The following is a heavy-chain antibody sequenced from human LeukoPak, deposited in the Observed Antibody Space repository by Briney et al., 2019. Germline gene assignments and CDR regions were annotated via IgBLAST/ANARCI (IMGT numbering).Heavy chain of an antibody. D-gene: IGHD4-17*01. CDR3: AKTDGDYDFFDY. CDR1: GFTFDDYA. V-gene: IGHV3-9*01. Sequence: GRSLRLSCAASGFTFDDYAMHWVRQAPGKGLEWVSGISWNSGSIGYADSVKGRFTISRDNAKNSLYLQMNSLRAEDTALYYCAKTDGDYDFFDYWGQGTLVTVSS. CDR2: ISWNSGSI. J-gene: IGHJ4*02.